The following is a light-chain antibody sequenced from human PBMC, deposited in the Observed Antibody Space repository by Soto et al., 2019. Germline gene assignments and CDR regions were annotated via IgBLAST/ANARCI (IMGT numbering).Light chain of an antibody. CDR2: GAS. CDR3: QQYGNLPRT. Sequence: EIVLTQSPGTLSLSPGERASLSCRASQSVSSSYLAWYQQKPGQAPRLLIYGASSRATGIPDRFSGSGSGTEFTLTIGRLEPEDFAVYYCQQYGNLPRTFGLGTKVDI. J-gene: IGKJ1*01. CDR1: QSVSSSY. V-gene: IGKV3-20*01.